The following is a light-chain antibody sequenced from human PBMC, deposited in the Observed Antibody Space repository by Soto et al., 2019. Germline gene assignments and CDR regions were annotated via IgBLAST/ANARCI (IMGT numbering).Light chain of an antibody. CDR3: QQYNNWPPT. V-gene: IGKV3D-15*01. Sequence: DIVLTQSPDTLSLSPGGRATLSCTSSQSVSSNYLAWYQQKPGQAPRLLIYGASTRSTGIPDRFSGSGSGTEFTLTISSLQSEDSAVYYCQQYNNWPPTFGQGTRLEIK. CDR2: GAS. J-gene: IGKJ5*01. CDR1: QSVSSN.